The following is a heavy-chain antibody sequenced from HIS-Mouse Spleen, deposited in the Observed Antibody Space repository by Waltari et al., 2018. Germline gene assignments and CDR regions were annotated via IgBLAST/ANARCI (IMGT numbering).Heavy chain of an antibody. V-gene: IGHV3-74*01. D-gene: IGHD5-18*01. J-gene: IGHJ3*02. CDR2: INSDGSST. Sequence: ELQLVESGGGLVQPGGSLSLPCAASGFTFSSHVTHWARHAPGKGLVWVSRINSDGSSTSYADSVKGRFTISRDNAKNTLYLQMNSLRAEDTAVYYCARGSGYSYGDDAFDIWGQGTMVTVSS. CDR1: GFTFSSHV. CDR3: ARGSGYSYGDDAFDI.